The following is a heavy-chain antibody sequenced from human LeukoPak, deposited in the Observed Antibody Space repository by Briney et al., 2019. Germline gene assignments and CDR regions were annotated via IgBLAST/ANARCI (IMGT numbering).Heavy chain of an antibody. D-gene: IGHD5-12*01. V-gene: IGHV3-43D*03. CDR1: GFTFDDYA. Sequence: PGRSLRLSCAASGFTFDDYAMHWVRQAPGKGLEWVSLISWDGGSTYYADSVKGRFTISRDNSKNSLYLQMNSLRAEDTALYYCAKASGDGNIVATTTGLDYWGQGTLVTVSS. CDR2: ISWDGGST. J-gene: IGHJ4*02. CDR3: AKASGDGNIVATTTGLDY.